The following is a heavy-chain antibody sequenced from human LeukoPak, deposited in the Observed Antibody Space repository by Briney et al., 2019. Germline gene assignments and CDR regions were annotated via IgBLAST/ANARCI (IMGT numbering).Heavy chain of an antibody. V-gene: IGHV3-23*01. CDR3: ANYVHLSI. J-gene: IGHJ3*02. CDR2: ISASGEST. D-gene: IGHD3-16*02. Sequence: GGSLRLSYADSGFTFSVYVMTWVLQAPGKGLEWVSLISASGESTYYADSAKGRFTISRDNSKNTLYLQMNSLRAEHKAMYFSANYVHLSIWGRGTMVTVSS. CDR1: GFTFSVYV.